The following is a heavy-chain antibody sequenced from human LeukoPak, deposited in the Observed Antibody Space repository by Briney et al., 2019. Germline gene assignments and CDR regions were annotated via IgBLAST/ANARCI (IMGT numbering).Heavy chain of an antibody. Sequence: PSETLSLTCSVSGGSISGYYWSWTRQTPGKGLEWIAYVYETGGTKYNPSLKSRVTISQDTSRNQFSLKLASVTAADTAVYYCARGNSSGWYGGFDYWGQGSLVTVSS. J-gene: IGHJ4*02. CDR3: ARGNSSGWYGGFDY. D-gene: IGHD6-19*01. V-gene: IGHV4-59*01. CDR2: VYETGGT. CDR1: GGSISGYY.